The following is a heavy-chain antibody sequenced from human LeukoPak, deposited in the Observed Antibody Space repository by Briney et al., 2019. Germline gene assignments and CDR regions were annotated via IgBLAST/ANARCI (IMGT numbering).Heavy chain of an antibody. J-gene: IGHJ6*02. CDR2: MNPNSGNT. V-gene: IGHV1-8*01. D-gene: IGHD6-19*01. CDR1: GYIITSYD. Sequence: ASVKVSCKASGYIITSYDINWVRQATGQGLEWMGWMNPNSGNTGYAQKFQGRVTMTRNTSISTAYMELSSLRSEDTAVYYCARDSSGWYYYYYGMDVWGQGTTVTVFS. CDR3: ARDSSGWYYYYYGMDV.